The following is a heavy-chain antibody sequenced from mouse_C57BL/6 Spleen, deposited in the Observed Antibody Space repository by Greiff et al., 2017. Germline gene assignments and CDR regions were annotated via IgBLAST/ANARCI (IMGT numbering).Heavy chain of an antibody. CDR1: GFTFSSYA. CDR3: ARGPGYFDY. V-gene: IGHV5-4*01. CDR2: ISDGGSYT. Sequence: EVQLVESGGGLVKPGGSLKLSCAASGFTFSSYATSWVRQTPEKRLEWVATISDGGSYTYYPDNVKGRFTISRDNAKNNLYLQMSHLKSEDTAMYYCARGPGYFDYWGQGTTLTVSS. J-gene: IGHJ2*01.